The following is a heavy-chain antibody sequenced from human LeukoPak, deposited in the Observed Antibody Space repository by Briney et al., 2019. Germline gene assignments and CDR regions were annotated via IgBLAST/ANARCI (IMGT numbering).Heavy chain of an antibody. CDR1: GFTFSHYW. CDR3: AVNSPYDY. V-gene: IGHV3-7*01. J-gene: IGHJ4*02. CDR2: INQDGSDK. D-gene: IGHD5-18*01. Sequence: PGGSLRLSCAASGFTFSHYWMTWVRQAPGKGLEWVANINQDGSDKYYVDSVKGRFTISRDNARNSLYLQMNSLRAEDTAVYYCAVNSPYDYWGQGTLVTVSS.